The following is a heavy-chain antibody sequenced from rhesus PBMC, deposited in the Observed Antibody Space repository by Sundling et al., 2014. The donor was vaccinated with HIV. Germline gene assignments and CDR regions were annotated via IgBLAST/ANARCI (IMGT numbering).Heavy chain of an antibody. D-gene: IGHD2-2*01. CDR2: IGGSSGNT. CDR1: GGSIRGSY. Sequence: QVQLQESGPGLVKSSETLSLTCAVSGGSIRGSYWNWIRQPPGKGLEWIGYIGGSSGNTYYNPSFKSRVTISTDTSKNQFSLKVTSVTAADTAIYYCVRIPFYWGRGVLVSVSS. CDR3: VRIPFY. J-gene: IGHJ4*01. V-gene: IGHV4-165*02.